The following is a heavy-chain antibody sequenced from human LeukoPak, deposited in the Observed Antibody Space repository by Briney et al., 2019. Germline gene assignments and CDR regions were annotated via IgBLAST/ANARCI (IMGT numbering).Heavy chain of an antibody. CDR2: IKSKANGYVT. J-gene: IGHJ4*02. CDR3: TRGTLTTGQNFDY. Sequence: GGSLKLSCAASGFTFSGSGMHWVRQASGKGLEWVARIKSKANGYVTAYTASVRGRFTISRDDSRNTAYLQMNSLKTEDTAVYYCTRGTLTTGQNFDYWGQGTLVTVSS. CDR1: GFTFSGSG. D-gene: IGHD4-17*01. V-gene: IGHV3-73*01.